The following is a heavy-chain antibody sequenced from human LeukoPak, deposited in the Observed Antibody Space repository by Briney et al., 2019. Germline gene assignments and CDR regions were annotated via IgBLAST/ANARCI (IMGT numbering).Heavy chain of an antibody. V-gene: IGHV4-59*01. CDR2: IYYSGST. CDR3: ARTRKYYYDSSGYLDAFDI. J-gene: IGHJ3*02. D-gene: IGHD3-22*01. CDR1: GGSISSYY. Sequence: SETLSLTCTVSGGSISSYYWSWIRQPPGKGLEWIGYIYYSGSTNYNPSLKSRVTISVDTSKNQFSLKLSSVTAADTAVYCCARTRKYYYDSSGYLDAFDIWGQGTMVTVSS.